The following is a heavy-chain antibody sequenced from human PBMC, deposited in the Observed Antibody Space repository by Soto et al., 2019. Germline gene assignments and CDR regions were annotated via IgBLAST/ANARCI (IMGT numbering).Heavy chain of an antibody. Sequence: QVQLVESGGGVVQPGRSLRLSCAASGFTFSSYGMHWVRQAPGKGLEWVAVIWYDGSNKYYADSVKGRFTISRDNSKNSLYLQMNSLRADDTAVYYCARDVVGGIAAAVTGWFDPWGQGTLVTVSS. CDR2: IWYDGSNK. CDR1: GFTFSSYG. D-gene: IGHD6-13*01. CDR3: ARDVVGGIAAAVTGWFDP. J-gene: IGHJ5*02. V-gene: IGHV3-33*01.